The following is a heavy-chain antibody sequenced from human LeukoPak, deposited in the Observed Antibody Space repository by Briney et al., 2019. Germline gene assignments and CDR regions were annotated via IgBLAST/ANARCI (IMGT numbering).Heavy chain of an antibody. Sequence: ASVKVSCKASGYTFTGYFLHWVRRSPGQGFEWMGWINPNSGDTSYTQTFPGTVTMTRDTSISTAYMELSSLRSDDTAVYYCARAQSRTAPACTFANSWGQGTLVTVSS. V-gene: IGHV1-2*02. D-gene: IGHD6-13*01. CDR1: GYTFTGYF. CDR3: ARAQSRTAPACTFANS. CDR2: INPNSGDT. J-gene: IGHJ4*02.